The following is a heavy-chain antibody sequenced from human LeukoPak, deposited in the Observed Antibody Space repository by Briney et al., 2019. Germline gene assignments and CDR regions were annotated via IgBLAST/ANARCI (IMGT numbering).Heavy chain of an antibody. D-gene: IGHD3-3*01. CDR2: LKSISNGGTT. J-gene: IGHJ3*02. V-gene: IGHV3-15*01. Sequence: PGGSLRLSCEASGITLSNAWMNWVRQAPGKGLEWVALLKSISNGGTTDYAAPVKGRFTLSRDDSKNTLYLQMNSLRAEDTAVYYCAKDRGKRFLEWLPDAFDIWGQGTMVTVSS. CDR3: AKDRGKRFLEWLPDAFDI. CDR1: GITLSNAW.